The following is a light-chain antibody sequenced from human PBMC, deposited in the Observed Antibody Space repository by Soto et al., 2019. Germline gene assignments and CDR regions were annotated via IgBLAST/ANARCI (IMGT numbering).Light chain of an antibody. CDR3: CSYAHTNTFDVI. J-gene: IGLJ2*01. CDR1: SSDVGGFDY. V-gene: IGLV2-14*01. Sequence: QSALTQPASVSGSPGQSITISCTGTSSDVGGFDYVSWYQQHPGKAPKLMIYEVSNRPSGISNRFSGSKSGNTASLTISGLQAEDEADYYCCSYAHTNTFDVIFGGGTKLTVL. CDR2: EVS.